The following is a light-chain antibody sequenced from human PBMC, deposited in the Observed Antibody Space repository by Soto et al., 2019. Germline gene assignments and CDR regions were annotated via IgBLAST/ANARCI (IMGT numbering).Light chain of an antibody. Sequence: DIQMTQSPSTLSASVGDRVTVTCRASQGISSYLAWYQQKAGKAPKLLIYAASTLRSGVPSRFSGSGSATDFTLTISSLQPDDFATYYCQQLNTYPPTFGQGTKVDIK. V-gene: IGKV1-9*01. CDR1: QGISSY. CDR3: QQLNTYPPT. J-gene: IGKJ1*01. CDR2: AAS.